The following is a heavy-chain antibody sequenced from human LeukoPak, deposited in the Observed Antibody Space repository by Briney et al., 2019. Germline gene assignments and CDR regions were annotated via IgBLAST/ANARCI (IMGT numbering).Heavy chain of an antibody. D-gene: IGHD1-14*01. V-gene: IGHV4-61*08. Sequence: SETLSLTCAVSGGSISSGGYSWSWIRQPPGKGLEWIGYIYYSGSTNYNPSLKSRVTISVDTSKNQFSLKLSSVTAADTAVYYCARDRNGGYYGMDVWGQGTTVTVSS. CDR2: IYYSGST. CDR1: GGSISSGGYS. CDR3: ARDRNGGYYGMDV. J-gene: IGHJ6*02.